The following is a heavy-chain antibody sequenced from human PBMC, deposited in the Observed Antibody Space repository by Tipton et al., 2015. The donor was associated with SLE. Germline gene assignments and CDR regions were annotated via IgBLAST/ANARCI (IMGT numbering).Heavy chain of an antibody. J-gene: IGHJ3*02. D-gene: IGHD1-26*01. CDR3: ARGGGSFTAAACDI. Sequence: TLSLTCTVSGGSISSYYWSWIRQPPGKGLEWIGYIYYSGSTNYNPSLKSRVTISVDTSKNQFSLKLSSVTTADTAVYYCARGGGSFTAAACDIWGKGTMVTVSS. CDR2: IYYSGST. V-gene: IGHV4-59*01. CDR1: GGSISSYY.